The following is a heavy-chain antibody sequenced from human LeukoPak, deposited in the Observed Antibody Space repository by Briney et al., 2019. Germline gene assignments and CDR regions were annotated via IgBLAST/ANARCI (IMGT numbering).Heavy chain of an antibody. CDR3: ARAFRDYDFWSGYLY. J-gene: IGHJ4*02. CDR2: INPNSGGT. V-gene: IGHV1-2*02. D-gene: IGHD3-3*01. Sequence: GASVKVSCKASGYTFTGYYMHWVRQAPGQGLEWMGWINPNSGGTNYAQKFQGRVTMTRDTSISTAYMELSRLRSDDTAVYYCARAFRDYDFWSGYLYWGQGTLVTVSS. CDR1: GYTFTGYY.